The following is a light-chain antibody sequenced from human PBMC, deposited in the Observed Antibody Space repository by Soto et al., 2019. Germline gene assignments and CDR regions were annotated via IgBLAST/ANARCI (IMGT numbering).Light chain of an antibody. CDR3: NSYAGSNNLV. J-gene: IGLJ2*01. CDR2: EVT. V-gene: IGLV2-14*01. Sequence: QSALTQPASVSGSPGQSITISCTGTSSDVGAYNYVSWYQQHPGKAPKLLIYEVTNRPSGVSNRFSGSKSGNTASLTISGLQAEDEADYYCNSYAGSNNLVFGGGTKLTVL. CDR1: SSDVGAYNY.